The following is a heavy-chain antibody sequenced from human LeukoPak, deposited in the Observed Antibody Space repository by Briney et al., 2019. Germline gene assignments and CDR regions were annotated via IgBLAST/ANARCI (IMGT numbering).Heavy chain of an antibody. CDR3: ASDLRFLEWALDYGMDV. J-gene: IGHJ6*02. CDR1: GYTFTSYG. Sequence: ASVKVSCKASGYTFTSYGISWVRQAPGQGLEWMGWISAYNGNTNYAQKLQGRVTMTTDTSTSTAYMELRSLRSDDTAVYYCASDLRFLEWALDYGMDVWGQGTTVTVSS. D-gene: IGHD3-3*01. V-gene: IGHV1-18*01. CDR2: ISAYNGNT.